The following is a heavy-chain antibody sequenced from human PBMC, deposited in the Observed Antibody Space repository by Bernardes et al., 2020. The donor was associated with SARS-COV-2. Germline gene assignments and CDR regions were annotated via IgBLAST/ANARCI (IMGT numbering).Heavy chain of an antibody. CDR1: GGSISSGGYY. V-gene: IGHV4-31*03. J-gene: IGHJ5*02. Sequence: SETLSLTRTVSGGSISSGGYYWSWIRQPPGKGLEWIGYISYSGSTYYNPSLKSRLTISIDTSKNNFSLRLSSVTAADTAVYYCARNSFRTSVNTWNWFDPWGQGTLVTVSS. CDR3: ARNSFRTSVNTWNWFDP. CDR2: ISYSGST. D-gene: IGHD4-17*01.